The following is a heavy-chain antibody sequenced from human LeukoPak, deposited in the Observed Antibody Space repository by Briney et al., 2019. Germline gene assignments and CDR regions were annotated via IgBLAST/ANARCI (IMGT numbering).Heavy chain of an antibody. Sequence: PGGSLRLSCAASGFTFSGSAMHWVRQASGKGLEWVGRIRSKANSYATAYAASVKGRFTISRDDSKNTAYLQMNSLKTEDTAVYYCTVNLIAAADPYYYGMDVWGQGTTVTVSS. CDR1: GFTFSGSA. D-gene: IGHD6-13*01. J-gene: IGHJ6*02. CDR2: IRSKANSYAT. V-gene: IGHV3-73*01. CDR3: TVNLIAAADPYYYGMDV.